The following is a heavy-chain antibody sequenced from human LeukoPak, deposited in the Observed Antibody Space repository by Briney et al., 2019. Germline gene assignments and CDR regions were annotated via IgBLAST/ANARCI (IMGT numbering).Heavy chain of an antibody. CDR3: ARDGDSSGENWFDP. CDR1: GGSISSYY. D-gene: IGHD6-19*01. CDR2: IYTSGST. V-gene: IGHV4-4*07. J-gene: IGHJ5*02. Sequence: SETLSLTCTVSGGSISSYYWSWIRQPAGKGLEWIGRIYTSGSTNYNPSLKSRVTMSVHTSKNQFSLKLSSVTAADTAVYYCARDGDSSGENWFDPWGQGTLVTVSS.